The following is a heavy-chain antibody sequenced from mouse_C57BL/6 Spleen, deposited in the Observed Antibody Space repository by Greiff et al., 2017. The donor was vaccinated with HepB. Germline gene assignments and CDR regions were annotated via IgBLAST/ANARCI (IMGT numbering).Heavy chain of an antibody. CDR3: ASLWDGGFDY. CDR2: IYPRDGSN. V-gene: IGHV1-85*01. Sequence: QVQLQQSGPELVKPGASVKLSCKASGYTFTSYDINWVKQRPGQGLEWIGWIYPRDGSNKYNEKFKGKATLTVDTSSSTAYMELHGLTAEDSAVYFCASLWDGGFDYWGQGTTLTVSS. J-gene: IGHJ2*01. CDR1: GYTFTSYD. D-gene: IGHD4-1*01.